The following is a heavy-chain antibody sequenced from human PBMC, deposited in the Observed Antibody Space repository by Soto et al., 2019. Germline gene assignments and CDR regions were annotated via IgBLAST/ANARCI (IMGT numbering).Heavy chain of an antibody. CDR3: ARAALPFPPYNWFDP. D-gene: IGHD5-12*01. CDR2: INPNSGGT. CDR1: GYTFTGYY. V-gene: IGHV1-2*04. J-gene: IGHJ5*02. Sequence: QVQLVQSGAEVKKPGASVKVSCKASGYTFTGYYMHWVRQAPGQGLEWMGWINPNSGGTNYAQKSQGWVTMTRDTCISQAYMELSRLRSDDTAVYSCARAALPFPPYNWFDPWGQGTLVTVSS.